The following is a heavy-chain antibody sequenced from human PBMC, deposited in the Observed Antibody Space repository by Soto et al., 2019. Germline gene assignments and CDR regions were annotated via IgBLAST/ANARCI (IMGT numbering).Heavy chain of an antibody. V-gene: IGHV2-5*02. CDR2: IYWDDDK. J-gene: IGHJ6*02. CDR1: GFSLSTSEVG. D-gene: IGHD5-18*01. Sequence: SGPTLVTPTQTLTLTCTFSGFSLSTSEVGVGWVRQPPGKALEWVALIYWDDDKRYSPSLKSRLTITKDTSKNQVVLTMTNLDPVDTATYYCARDGFYAGSGRYSYGYSPPRYYAMDVWGQGTTVTVSS. CDR3: ARDGFYAGSGRYSYGYSPPRYYAMDV.